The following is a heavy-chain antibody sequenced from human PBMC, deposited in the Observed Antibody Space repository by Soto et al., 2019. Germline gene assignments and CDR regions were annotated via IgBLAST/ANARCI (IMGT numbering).Heavy chain of an antibody. CDR1: GYTFTSYA. CDR2: INAGNGNT. CDR3: ARSSHYDFWSGYYRSGWFDP. J-gene: IGHJ5*02. D-gene: IGHD3-3*01. Sequence: ASVKVSCKASGYTFTSYAMHWVRQAPGQRLEWMGWINAGNGNTKYSQKFQGRVTITRDTSASTAYMELSSLRSEDTAVYYCARSSHYDFWSGYYRSGWFDPWGQGTLVTVS. V-gene: IGHV1-3*01.